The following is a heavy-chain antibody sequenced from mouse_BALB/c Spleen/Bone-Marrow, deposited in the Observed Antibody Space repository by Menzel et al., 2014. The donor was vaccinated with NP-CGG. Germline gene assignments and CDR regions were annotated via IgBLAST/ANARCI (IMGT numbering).Heavy chain of an antibody. J-gene: IGHJ4*01. V-gene: IGHV7-3*02. Sequence: EVMLVESGGGLVQPGSSLRLSCATSGFTFXDYYMNWVRQPPGKALEWLGFIRNKANGYTTEFSASVKGRFTISRDNSQSILYLQMNTLRAEDSATYYCARYDGYSDNAMDYWGQGTSVTVSS. CDR1: GFTFXDYY. CDR2: IRNKANGYTT. CDR3: ARYDGYSDNAMDY. D-gene: IGHD2-3*01.